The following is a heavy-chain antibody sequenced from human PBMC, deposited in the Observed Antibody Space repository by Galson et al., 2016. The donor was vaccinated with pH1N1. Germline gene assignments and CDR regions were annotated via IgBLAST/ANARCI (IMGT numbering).Heavy chain of an antibody. CDR2: ISHSGST. J-gene: IGHJ5*02. Sequence: SETLSLTCAVSGYSISSGYHWGWIRQPPGKGLEWIGSISHSGSTYYNPSLKSRVTISVETSKNQFSLKLTSVTAADTAMYYCARHLGGGREGWFDPWGQGTLVTVSS. CDR1: GYSISSGYH. CDR3: ARHLGGGREGWFDP. D-gene: IGHD2-15*01. V-gene: IGHV4-38-2*01.